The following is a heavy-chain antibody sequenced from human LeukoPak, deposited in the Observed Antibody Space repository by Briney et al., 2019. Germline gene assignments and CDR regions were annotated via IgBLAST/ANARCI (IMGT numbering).Heavy chain of an antibody. CDR3: AKGTGLLSFDY. CDR1: GFTFSTSG. V-gene: IGHV3-30*02. D-gene: IGHD3-10*01. CDR2: IRLDGSSK. J-gene: IGHJ4*02. Sequence: GESLRLSCAASGFTFSTSGMHWVRQAPGKGLEWVAFIRLDGSSKYYADSVKGQFIISRDNSKNTLYLQMNSLRADDTAVYYCAKGTGLLSFDYWGQGTLVTVSS.